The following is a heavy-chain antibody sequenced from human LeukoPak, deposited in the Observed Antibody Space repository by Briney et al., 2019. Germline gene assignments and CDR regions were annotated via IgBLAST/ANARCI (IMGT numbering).Heavy chain of an antibody. D-gene: IGHD2-15*01. Sequence: SETLSLTCAVYGGSFSGYYWSWIRQPPGKGLEWIGEINHSGSTNYNPSLKSRVTISVDTSKNQFSLKLSSVTAADTAVYYCARDEDRDGYYGMDVWGQGTTVTVSS. CDR1: GGSFSGYY. CDR2: INHSGST. J-gene: IGHJ6*02. CDR3: ARDEDRDGYYGMDV. V-gene: IGHV4-34*01.